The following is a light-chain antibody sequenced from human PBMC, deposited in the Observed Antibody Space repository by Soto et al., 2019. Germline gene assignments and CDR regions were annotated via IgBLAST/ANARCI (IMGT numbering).Light chain of an antibody. Sequence: DIQLTQSPSFLSASVGDRVTITCRASQGISSYLAWYQQKPGKAPKLLIYAASTLQSGVTSRFSDSGSGTEFTLTISSLQPEYFATYYCQQLNSYPWTFGQGTKVEIK. CDR1: QGISSY. V-gene: IGKV1-9*01. CDR3: QQLNSYPWT. J-gene: IGKJ1*01. CDR2: AAS.